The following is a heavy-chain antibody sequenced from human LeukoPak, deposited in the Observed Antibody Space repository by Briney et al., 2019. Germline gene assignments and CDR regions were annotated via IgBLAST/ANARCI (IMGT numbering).Heavy chain of an antibody. J-gene: IGHJ4*02. V-gene: IGHV1-69*13. Sequence: GASVKVSCKASGGTFSSYAISWVRQAPGQGLEWMGGIIPIFGTANYAQKFQGRVTITADESTSTAYMELNSLRAEDTAVYYCARDKGHYYDSSGWALWGQGTLVTVSS. CDR1: GGTFSSYA. CDR3: ARDKGHYYDSSGWAL. D-gene: IGHD3-22*01. CDR2: IIPIFGTA.